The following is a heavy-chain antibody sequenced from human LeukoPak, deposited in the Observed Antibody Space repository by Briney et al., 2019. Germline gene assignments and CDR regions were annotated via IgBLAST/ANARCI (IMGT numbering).Heavy chain of an antibody. CDR1: GFTFSTYV. J-gene: IGHJ4*02. CDR2: LKQDGSEK. CDR3: AKDLRVGVSAAALGDY. V-gene: IGHV3-7*03. Sequence: GGSLRLSCAASGFTFSTYVMSWVRQAPGKGLEWVANLKQDGSEKYYVDSAKGRFTISRDNSKNTLYLQMNSLRAEDTAVYYCAKDLRVGVSAAALGDYWGQGTLVSVST. D-gene: IGHD2-2*01.